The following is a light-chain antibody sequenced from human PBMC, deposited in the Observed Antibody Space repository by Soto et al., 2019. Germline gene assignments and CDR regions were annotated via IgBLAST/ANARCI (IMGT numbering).Light chain of an antibody. CDR2: AAS. Sequence: EIVMTQSPATLSVSPGERATLSCRASQSIGTNLSWYQQKPGQAPRLLISAASTRATGIPATFSGSGSGTEFSLTISSLQSEDFAVYYCQHYYNLPRTFGQGTKVDIK. CDR3: QHYYNLPRT. CDR1: QSIGTN. V-gene: IGKV3-15*01. J-gene: IGKJ1*01.